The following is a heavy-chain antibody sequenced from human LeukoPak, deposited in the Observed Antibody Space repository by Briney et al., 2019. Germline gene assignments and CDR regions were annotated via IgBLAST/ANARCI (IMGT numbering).Heavy chain of an antibody. Sequence: GASVKVSCKVSGYTLTELSMHWVRQAPGQGLEWMGWINPNSGGTNYVQKFQGRVTMTRDTSISTAYMELSRLRSDDTAVYYCARNYYGDYVGYYYYMDVWGKGTTVTISS. CDR2: INPNSGGT. CDR3: ARNYYGDYVGYYYYMDV. D-gene: IGHD4-17*01. V-gene: IGHV1-2*02. CDR1: GYTLTELS. J-gene: IGHJ6*03.